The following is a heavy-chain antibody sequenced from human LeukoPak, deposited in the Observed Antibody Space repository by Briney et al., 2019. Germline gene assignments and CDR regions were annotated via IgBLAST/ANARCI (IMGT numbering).Heavy chain of an antibody. Sequence: GGSLRLSCAASGFTFSNAWMSWVRQAPGKGLEWVGRIKSKTDGGTTDYAAPVKGRFTISRDDSKNTLYLQMNSLKTEDTAVYYCTRPKADIVVVPAAFDAFDIWGQGTMVTVSS. CDR2: IKSKTDGGTT. CDR1: GFTFSNAW. J-gene: IGHJ3*02. D-gene: IGHD2-2*01. CDR3: TRPKADIVVVPAAFDAFDI. V-gene: IGHV3-15*01.